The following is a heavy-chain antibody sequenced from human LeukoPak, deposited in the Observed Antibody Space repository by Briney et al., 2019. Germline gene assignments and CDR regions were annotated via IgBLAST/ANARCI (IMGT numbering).Heavy chain of an antibody. D-gene: IGHD3-22*01. Sequence: PSETLSLTCTVSGGSISSGDYYWSWIRQPPGKGVEWIAYMYYSGSTYYNPSLKSRVTMSADTSKNQLSLKLSSVTAADTAVYYCARPYYYDSRIDPWGQGILVTASS. V-gene: IGHV4-30-4*01. CDR1: GGSISSGDYY. CDR2: MYYSGST. CDR3: ARPYYYDSRIDP. J-gene: IGHJ5*02.